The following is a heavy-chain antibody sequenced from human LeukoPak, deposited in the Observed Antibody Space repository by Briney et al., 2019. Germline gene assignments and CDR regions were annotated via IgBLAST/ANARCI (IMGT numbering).Heavy chain of an antibody. V-gene: IGHV1-18*04. CDR2: ISAYNGNT. D-gene: IGHD6-13*01. Sequence: ASVKVSCKASGYTFTSYGISWVRQAPGQGLEWMGWISAYNGNTNYAQKLQGRVTMTTDTSTSTAYMELRSLRSDDTAVYCCARDRKVAAAEAEYFQHWGQGTLVTVSS. CDR3: ARDRKVAAAEAEYFQH. J-gene: IGHJ1*01. CDR1: GYTFTSYG.